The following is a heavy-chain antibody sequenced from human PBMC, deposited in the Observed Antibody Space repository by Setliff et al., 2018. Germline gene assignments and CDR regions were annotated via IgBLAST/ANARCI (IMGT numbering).Heavy chain of an antibody. J-gene: IGHJ4*02. CDR1: GFTFSSYS. CDR3: ARDPHFDS. Sequence: GGSLRLSCAASGFTFSSYSINWVRQAPGKGLEWVSYISSSSTIYYADSVKGRFTISRDNAKNSLYLRMNSLRAEDTAVYYCARDPHFDSWGQGTLVTVSS. CDR2: ISSSSTI. V-gene: IGHV3-48*04.